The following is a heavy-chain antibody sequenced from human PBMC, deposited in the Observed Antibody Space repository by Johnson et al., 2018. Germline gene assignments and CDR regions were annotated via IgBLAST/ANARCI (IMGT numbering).Heavy chain of an antibody. D-gene: IGHD3-16*01. Sequence: QVQLQESGGGLVQPGKSLRLSCAASGFFFSSFGMNWVRQAPGKGLEWVAVISYDGSQKYYAYSVTGRFTISRDKSKKTLYLQMNSLRAEDTAVYYCAKVIEPGNWYYYGMDVWGQGTTVTVSS. CDR2: ISYDGSQK. CDR1: GFFFSSFG. J-gene: IGHJ6*02. CDR3: AKVIEPGNWYYYGMDV. V-gene: IGHV3-30*18.